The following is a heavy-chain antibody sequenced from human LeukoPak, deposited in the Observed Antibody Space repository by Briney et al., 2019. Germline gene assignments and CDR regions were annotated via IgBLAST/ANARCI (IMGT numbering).Heavy chain of an antibody. CDR1: GFTFSSYA. Sequence: PGGSLRLSCAASGFTFSSYAMTWVRQAPGRGLEWVTVIGPSGDSIHYADSGKGRFTISRDNSENTLYLQMNSLRAEDTAVYYCAKDFYRAGVDIVATHLDYWGQGTLVTVSS. V-gene: IGHV3-23*01. CDR2: IGPSGDSI. CDR3: AKDFYRAGVDIVATHLDY. J-gene: IGHJ4*02. D-gene: IGHD5-12*01.